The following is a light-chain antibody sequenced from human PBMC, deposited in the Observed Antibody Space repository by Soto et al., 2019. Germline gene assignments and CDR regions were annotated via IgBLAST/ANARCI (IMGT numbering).Light chain of an antibody. J-gene: IGKJ4*01. CDR2: DAS. Sequence: IVLTQSPGTLSLSPGERATLSCRASQSVGRRYLAWYQHKPGQAPRLLIYDASDRASDIPDRFSGSGSGTDFTLTISRLVPEDCAVYYCQHRGTFGGGTKVEIK. V-gene: IGKV3-20*01. CDR1: QSVGRRY. CDR3: QHRGT.